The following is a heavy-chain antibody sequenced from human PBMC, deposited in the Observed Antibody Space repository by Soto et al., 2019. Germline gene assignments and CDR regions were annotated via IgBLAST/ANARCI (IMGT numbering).Heavy chain of an antibody. CDR2: ISSSSSYI. Sequence: GGSLRLSCAASGFTFSSYSMNWVRQAPGKGLEWVSSISSSSSYIYYADSVKGRFTISRDNAKNSLYLQMNSLRAEDTAVYYCARSTQYQLLLRGWFDPWGQGTLVTVSS. J-gene: IGHJ5*02. CDR1: GFTFSSYS. V-gene: IGHV3-21*01. D-gene: IGHD2-2*01. CDR3: ARSTQYQLLLRGWFDP.